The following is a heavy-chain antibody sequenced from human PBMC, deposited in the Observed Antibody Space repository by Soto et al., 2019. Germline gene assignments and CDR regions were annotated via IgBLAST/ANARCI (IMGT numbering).Heavy chain of an antibody. D-gene: IGHD3-16*01. CDR1: GGSISSYY. J-gene: IGHJ5*02. V-gene: IGHV4-59*08. CDR3: ERLIFSGGSWLDP. CDR2: IYYNVNT. Sequence: SETVSLTCTVSGGSISSYYWSWIRQPPGKGLEWIGYIYYNVNTNYNPSLKSRVTISVDTSKHQCSLKRSSATAPDTAVYYCERLIFSGGSWLDPWGQGTLVTVSS.